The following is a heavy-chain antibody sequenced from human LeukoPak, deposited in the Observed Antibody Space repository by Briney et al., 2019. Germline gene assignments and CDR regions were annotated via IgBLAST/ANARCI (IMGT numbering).Heavy chain of an antibody. CDR3: VSPRGFSYGYFDY. Sequence: PSETLSLTCTVSGGSISSSAYWGWIRQPPGKGLEWIGSIYYSKNTYYNPSLKSRVTISADTSKNQFSLTLGSVSATDTAVYYCVSPRGFSYGYFDYWGQGTLVTVS. D-gene: IGHD5-18*01. V-gene: IGHV4-39*01. J-gene: IGHJ4*02. CDR2: IYYSKNT. CDR1: GGSISSSAY.